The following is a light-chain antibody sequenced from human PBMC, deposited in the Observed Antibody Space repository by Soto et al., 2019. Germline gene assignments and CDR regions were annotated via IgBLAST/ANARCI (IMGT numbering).Light chain of an antibody. CDR3: QPYNSLWT. CDR2: DAS. J-gene: IGKJ1*01. Sequence: DIPMTQSPSTLSASVGDRVTITCRASQSISSWLAWYQQKPGKAPKLLIYDASSLESGVPSRFSGSGSGTEFTRTISSLQPDDFATYYCQPYNSLWTFGQGTKVEIK. CDR1: QSISSW. V-gene: IGKV1-5*01.